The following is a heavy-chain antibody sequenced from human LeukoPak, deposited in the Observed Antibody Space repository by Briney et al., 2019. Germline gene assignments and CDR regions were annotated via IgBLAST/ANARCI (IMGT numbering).Heavy chain of an antibody. J-gene: IGHJ3*02. D-gene: IGHD3-10*01. CDR3: ASLFRDDVFDI. CDR2: FDPSDSYA. V-gene: IGHV5-10-1*01. Sequence: GESLKISCKGSGYSFTSYWISWVRQMPGEGLEWMGRFDPSDSYANYSPSFQGHISISADKSISTAYLQWRSLKASDTAMYYCASLFRDDVFDIWGQGTMVTVSS. CDR1: GYSFTSYW.